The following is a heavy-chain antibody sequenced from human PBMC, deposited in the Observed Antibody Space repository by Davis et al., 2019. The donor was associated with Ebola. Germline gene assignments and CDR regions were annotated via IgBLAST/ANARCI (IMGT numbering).Heavy chain of an antibody. CDR1: ARTFYSYG. J-gene: IGHJ5*02. CDR2: IIPIISRE. V-gene: IGHV1-69*10. D-gene: IGHD5-12*01. CDR3: ARGRKVAKMGSWFDP. Sequence: SVKVSCKASARTFYSYGLSWVRQAPGQGLEWVGGIIPIISRENYAQKFQGRVTMTKNTSISTAYMELSSLTSEDTAVYYCARGRKVAKMGSWFDPWGQGTLVTVSS.